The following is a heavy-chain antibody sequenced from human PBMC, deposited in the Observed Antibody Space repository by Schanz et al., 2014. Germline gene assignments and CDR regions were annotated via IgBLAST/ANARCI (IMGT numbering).Heavy chain of an antibody. CDR2: ITAYNGDT. J-gene: IGHJ4*02. V-gene: IGHV1-18*01. CDR3: TRGGYSSGWYDRDIAHFDY. Sequence: QVQLVQSGAEVKKPGASVKVSCKASGYTTFTDYYIHWVRQAPGQGLEWMGWITAYNGDTNYALKLQGRVTMTTDTSTGTAYMELRSLRSDDTALYYCTRGGYSSGWYDRDIAHFDYWGQGTLVTVSS. CDR1: GYTTFTDYY. D-gene: IGHD6-19*01.